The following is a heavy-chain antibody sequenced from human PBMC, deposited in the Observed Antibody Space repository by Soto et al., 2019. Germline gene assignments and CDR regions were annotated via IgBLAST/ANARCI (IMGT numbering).Heavy chain of an antibody. J-gene: IGHJ5*02. Sequence: ASVKVSCKTSGDTFTNFGLSWVRQAPGQGLELMGWIAAYNSNRNYAQKFQGRLTLTTDTSTSTAYMELKSLGYDATAVYYCARVLRGVVNWFDPWGQGTLVTVSS. V-gene: IGHV1-18*01. CDR1: GDTFTNFG. CDR3: ARVLRGVVNWFDP. D-gene: IGHD3-10*01. CDR2: IAAYNSNR.